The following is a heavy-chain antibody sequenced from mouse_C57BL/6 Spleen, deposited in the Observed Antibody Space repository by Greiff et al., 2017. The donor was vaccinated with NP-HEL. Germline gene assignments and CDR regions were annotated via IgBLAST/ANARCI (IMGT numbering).Heavy chain of an antibody. Sequence: EVQLQQSGPVLVKPGASVKMSCKASGYTFTDYYMNWVKQSHGKSLEWIGVINPYNGGTSYNQKFKGNATLTVDKSSSTAYLELNSLTSEDSAVYYCAREWESYFDYWGQGTTLTVSS. CDR1: GYTFTDYY. CDR3: AREWESYFDY. V-gene: IGHV1-19*01. D-gene: IGHD1-3*01. J-gene: IGHJ2*01. CDR2: INPYNGGT.